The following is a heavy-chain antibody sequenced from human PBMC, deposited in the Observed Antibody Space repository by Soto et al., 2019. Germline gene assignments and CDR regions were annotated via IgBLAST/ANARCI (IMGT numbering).Heavy chain of an antibody. Sequence: SETLSLTCTVAGGSISSYYWSWIRQPPGKGLEWIGYIYYSGRINYNPSLKSRVTNYNPSLKSRVTISVDTSKKQFSLKLSSVTAADTAVYYCARGFEDLWEGYGGYFAYWGQGTLVTVSS. D-gene: IGHD3-10*01. CDR3: ARGFEDLWEGYGGYFAY. CDR1: GGSISSYY. CDR2: IYYSGRINYNPSLKSRVT. J-gene: IGHJ4*02. V-gene: IGHV4-59*08.